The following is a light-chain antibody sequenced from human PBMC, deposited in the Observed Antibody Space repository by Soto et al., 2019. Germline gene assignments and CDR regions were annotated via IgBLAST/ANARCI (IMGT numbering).Light chain of an antibody. CDR3: QQFGSSSWT. J-gene: IGKJ1*01. CDR2: GAS. Sequence: ESVLTQSPGTLSLSPGEKATLSCRASQSVSSSYLAWYQQKPGQAPSLLIYGASSRATGIPDRFSGSGSGTDFTLTVSRLEPEDFAVYYCQQFGSSSWTFGQGTKVEIQ. CDR1: QSVSSSY. V-gene: IGKV3-20*01.